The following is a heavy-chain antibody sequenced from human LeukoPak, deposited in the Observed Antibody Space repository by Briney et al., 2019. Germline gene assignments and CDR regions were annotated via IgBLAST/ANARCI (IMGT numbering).Heavy chain of an antibody. D-gene: IGHD3-22*01. CDR2: IYHSGST. CDR3: ATFYDSSGYSDY. V-gene: IGHV4-4*02. Sequence: SETLSLTCAVSGGSISSSNWWSWVRQPPGKGLEWIGEIYHSGSTNYNPSLKSRVTISVDKSKNQFSLKLSSVTAADTAVYYCATFYDSSGYSDYWGQGTLVTVSS. J-gene: IGHJ4*02. CDR1: GGSISSSNW.